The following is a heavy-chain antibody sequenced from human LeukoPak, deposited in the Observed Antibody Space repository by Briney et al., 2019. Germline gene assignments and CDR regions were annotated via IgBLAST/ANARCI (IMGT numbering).Heavy chain of an antibody. V-gene: IGHV3-15*01. J-gene: IGHJ5*02. CDR2: IKSKIDGGPT. CDR3: TTDPCLYGDYSLRINWFDP. Sequence: PGGSLRLSCAASGFTFSNAWLSWVRQAPGKGLEWVGRIKSKIDGGPTDYAARVKGRVTISRDDSTNTLYLQMNSLKTDDTAVYYCTTDPCLYGDYSLRINWFDPWGQGTLVTVSS. D-gene: IGHD4-17*01. CDR1: GFTFSNAW.